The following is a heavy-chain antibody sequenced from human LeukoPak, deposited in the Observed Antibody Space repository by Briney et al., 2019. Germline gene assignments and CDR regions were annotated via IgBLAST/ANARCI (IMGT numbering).Heavy chain of an antibody. Sequence: ASVKVSCKASGYTFTSYGISWVRQAPGQGLEWMGWISAYNGNTNYAQKLQGRVTMTTDTSTSTAHMELRSLRSDDTAVYYCARVGYYDFWSGYYHSDYWGQGTLVTVSS. V-gene: IGHV1-18*01. J-gene: IGHJ4*02. D-gene: IGHD3-3*01. CDR1: GYTFTSYG. CDR2: ISAYNGNT. CDR3: ARVGYYDFWSGYYHSDY.